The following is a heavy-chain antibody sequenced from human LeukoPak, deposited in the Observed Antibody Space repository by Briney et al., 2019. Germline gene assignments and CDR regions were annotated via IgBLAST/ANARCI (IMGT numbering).Heavy chain of an antibody. D-gene: IGHD3-16*02. CDR3: ATEEGGMITFGGVIVIPNYYYGMDV. Sequence: GGSLRLSCAASGFTFSNAWMSWVRQAPGKGLEWVGRIKSKTDGGTTDYAAPVKGRFTISRDDSKNTLYLQMNSLKTEDTAVYSCATEEGGMITFGGVIVIPNYYYGMDVWGQGTTVTVSS. CDR2: IKSKTDGGTT. CDR1: GFTFSNAW. J-gene: IGHJ6*02. V-gene: IGHV3-15*01.